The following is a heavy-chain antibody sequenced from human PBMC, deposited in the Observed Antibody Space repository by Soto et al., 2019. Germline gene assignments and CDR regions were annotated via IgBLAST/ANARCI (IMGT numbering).Heavy chain of an antibody. Sequence: EVQLVESGGGLVQPGGSLRLSCAASGFTFSDHYMDWVRQAPGKGLEWVGRAGNKAHSFTTKYAASVKGRFTISRDDSKNSLYLQMNSLKTEDTAVYYCVRLDGSYYPDYWGQGTLVTVSS. CDR3: VRLDGSYYPDY. D-gene: IGHD1-26*01. J-gene: IGHJ4*02. CDR2: AGNKAHSFTT. V-gene: IGHV3-72*01. CDR1: GFTFSDHY.